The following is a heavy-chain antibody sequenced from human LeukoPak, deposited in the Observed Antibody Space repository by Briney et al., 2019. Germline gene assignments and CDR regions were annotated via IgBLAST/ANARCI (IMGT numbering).Heavy chain of an antibody. CDR3: ARDVGGSLDY. Sequence: GGSLRLSCAASGFTFSTYWMAWVRQAPGKELEWVANIKGDESARHQADSVKGRFTISRDNAQNSVYLQMSSLRGEDTAVYYCARDVGGSLDYWGQGTLVTVSS. CDR1: GFTFSTYW. CDR2: IKGDESAR. J-gene: IGHJ4*02. D-gene: IGHD1-26*01. V-gene: IGHV3-7*01.